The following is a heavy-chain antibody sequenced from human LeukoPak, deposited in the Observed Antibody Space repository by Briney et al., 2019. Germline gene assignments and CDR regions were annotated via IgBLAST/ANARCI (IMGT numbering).Heavy chain of an antibody. D-gene: IGHD3-16*01. J-gene: IGHJ4*02. V-gene: IGHV3-21*01. CDR1: GFPFSTYS. CDR3: ARDDLGAGNFYFDY. CDR2: IGSSSSYI. Sequence: GGSLRLSCVTSGFPFSTYSMNWVRQAPGKGLEWVSSIGSSSSYIYYADSVKGRFTISRDNAKNSLYLQMNSLRAEDTAVYYCARDDLGAGNFYFDYWGQGTLVTVSS.